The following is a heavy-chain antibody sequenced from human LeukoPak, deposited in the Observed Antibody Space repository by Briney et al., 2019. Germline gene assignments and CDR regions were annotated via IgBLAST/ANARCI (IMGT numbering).Heavy chain of an antibody. Sequence: SETLSLTCTVSGGSINSGDYYWSWIRQPPGKGLEWIGYIYYSGSTYYNPSLKSRVTISVDTSKNQFSLKVTSVTAADTAVYYCARHEYDFWSAFDYWGQGTLVTVSS. CDR2: IYYSGST. CDR1: GGSINSGDYY. CDR3: ARHEYDFWSAFDY. V-gene: IGHV4-30-4*01. D-gene: IGHD3-3*01. J-gene: IGHJ4*02.